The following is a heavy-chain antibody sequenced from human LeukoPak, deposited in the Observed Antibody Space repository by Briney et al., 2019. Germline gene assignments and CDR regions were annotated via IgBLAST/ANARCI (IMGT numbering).Heavy chain of an antibody. Sequence: KPGGSLRLSCAASGFTFTNAWMNWVRQAPGKGLEWVGRIKSKADGGISDHAKPVKGRFTFSRDDSKNTLYLLMNSLKTEDTAVYYCTTTYHYDSSPGSFDYWGQGTLVTVSS. V-gene: IGHV3-15*01. CDR1: GFTFTNAW. D-gene: IGHD3-22*01. CDR2: IKSKADGGIS. CDR3: TTTYHYDSSPGSFDY. J-gene: IGHJ4*02.